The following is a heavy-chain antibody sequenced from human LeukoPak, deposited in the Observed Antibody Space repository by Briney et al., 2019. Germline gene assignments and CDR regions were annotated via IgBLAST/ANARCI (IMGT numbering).Heavy chain of an antibody. CDR2: IIPIFGTT. D-gene: IGHD6-6*01. CDR3: ARHPYSSSGDSGPGDFYMDV. J-gene: IGHJ6*03. Sequence: GASLKVSCKASGGTFSSYAFNWVRQAPGQGLEWMGRIIPIFGTTTYAQKFQGRVTITTDESTSTAYMEVSSLRSEDTAVYYCARHPYSSSGDSGPGDFYMDVWGKGNPGTVSS. V-gene: IGHV1-69*05. CDR1: GGTFSSYA.